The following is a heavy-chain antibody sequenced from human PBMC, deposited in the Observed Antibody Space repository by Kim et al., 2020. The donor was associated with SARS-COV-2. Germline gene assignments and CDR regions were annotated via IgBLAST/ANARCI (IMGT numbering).Heavy chain of an antibody. J-gene: IGHJ1*01. V-gene: IGHV3-73*01. CDR3: TRWEFRRREYFQH. D-gene: IGHD1-26*01. Sequence: YAAALKGRYTISRDDSKNTAYLQMNSLTTEDTAVYYCTRWEFRRREYFQHWGQGTMVTVSS.